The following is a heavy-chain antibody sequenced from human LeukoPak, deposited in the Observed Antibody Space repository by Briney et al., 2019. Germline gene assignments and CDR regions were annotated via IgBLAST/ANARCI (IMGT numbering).Heavy chain of an antibody. CDR2: ISAYNGNT. J-gene: IGHJ4*02. Sequence: ASVKVSCKASGYTFTSYGISWVRQAPGQGLEWMGWISAYNGNTNYAQKLQGRVTMATDTSTSTAYMELRSLRSDDTAVYYCARDTPYYDILTGYYNPDYWGQGTLVTVSS. V-gene: IGHV1-18*01. CDR3: ARDTPYYDILTGYYNPDY. D-gene: IGHD3-9*01. CDR1: GYTFTSYG.